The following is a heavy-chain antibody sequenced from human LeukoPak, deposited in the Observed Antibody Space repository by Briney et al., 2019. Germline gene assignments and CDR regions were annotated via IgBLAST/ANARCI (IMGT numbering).Heavy chain of an antibody. CDR2: IYASGST. V-gene: IGHV4-4*07. Sequence: PSETLSLTCTVSGDSISDFYWSWIRQPAGKGLEWIGRIYASGSTNYNPSLKSRVTISVDTSKNQFSLKLSSVTAADTAVYYCASPEMATIEGQDKGAFDIWGQGTMVTVSS. J-gene: IGHJ3*02. CDR1: GDSISDFY. CDR3: ASPEMATIEGQDKGAFDI. D-gene: IGHD5-24*01.